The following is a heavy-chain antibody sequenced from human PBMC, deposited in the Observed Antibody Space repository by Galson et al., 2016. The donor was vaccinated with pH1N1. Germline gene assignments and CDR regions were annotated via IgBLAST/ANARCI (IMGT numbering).Heavy chain of an antibody. J-gene: IGHJ4*02. CDR1: GFNFNTHP. V-gene: IGHV3-23*01. Sequence: SLRLSCAASGFNFNTHPMTWVRQAPGKGLEWVSIISGSSDATFYADSVRGRFTISRDNSKNTLYLQMNGLRGDDTAVYYCARERDLGTSTPDDFDYWGQGTLVTVSS. CDR2: ISGSSDAT. CDR3: ARERDLGTSTPDDFDY.